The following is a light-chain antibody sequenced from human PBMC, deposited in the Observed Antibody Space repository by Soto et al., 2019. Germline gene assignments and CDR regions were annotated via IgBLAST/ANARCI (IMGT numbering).Light chain of an antibody. CDR2: AAS. CDR3: QQSYSSPPLT. V-gene: IGKV1-39*01. CDR1: QNISTY. Sequence: DIQMTQSPSSLSASVGDRVTITCRASQNISTYLNWYQQKPGKGPKLLINAASSLQSGVPSRFSGSGSETDFPLTIRSLQPEDFATYYCQQSYSSPPLTFGGGTKVEIK. J-gene: IGKJ4*01.